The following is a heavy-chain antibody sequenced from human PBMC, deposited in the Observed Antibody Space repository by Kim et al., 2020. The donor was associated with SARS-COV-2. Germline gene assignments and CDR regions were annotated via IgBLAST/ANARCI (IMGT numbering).Heavy chain of an antibody. Sequence: SETLSLTCTVSGGSISSYYWSWIRQPPGKGLEWIGYIYYSGSTNYNPSLKSRVTISVDTSKNQFSLKLSSVTAADTAVYYCARGAYSSSWYYFDYWGQGTLVTVSS. CDR3: ARGAYSSSWYYFDY. D-gene: IGHD6-13*01. J-gene: IGHJ4*02. CDR2: IYYSGST. V-gene: IGHV4-59*01. CDR1: GGSISSYY.